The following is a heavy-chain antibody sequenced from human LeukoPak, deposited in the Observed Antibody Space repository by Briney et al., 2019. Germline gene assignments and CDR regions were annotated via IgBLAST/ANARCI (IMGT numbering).Heavy chain of an antibody. Sequence: GGSVKVSCEASGGTFSSDAISGVREGPGRGREWVGRIIPIVGVANYAQKFQGRVTITADKSTSTAYMELSRLRSEDTAVYYCARSKYYYDSSGYLYYYYSGMDVWGQGTRSPSP. J-gene: IGHJ6*02. D-gene: IGHD3-22*01. CDR3: ARSKYYYDSSGYLYYYYSGMDV. CDR1: GGTFSSDA. V-gene: IGHV1-69*04. CDR2: IIPIVGVA.